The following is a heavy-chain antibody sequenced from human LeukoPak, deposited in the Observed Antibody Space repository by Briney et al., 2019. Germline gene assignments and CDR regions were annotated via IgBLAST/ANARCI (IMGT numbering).Heavy chain of an antibody. D-gene: IGHD3-10*01. J-gene: IGHJ4*02. CDR1: GGSISSNSYY. V-gene: IGHV4-39*07. CDR2: IYYSGST. Sequence: SETLSLTCSVSGGSISSNSYYWGWIRQPPGRGLEWIGSIYYSGSTYYTPSLKSRVTISVDTSKNQFSLKLTSVTAADTAVYYCATVYGSGSYHFDYWGQGTLVTVSS. CDR3: ATVYGSGSYHFDY.